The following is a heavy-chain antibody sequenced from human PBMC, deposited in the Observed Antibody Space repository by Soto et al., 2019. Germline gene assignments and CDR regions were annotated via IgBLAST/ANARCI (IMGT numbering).Heavy chain of an antibody. CDR2: ISAYTGNT. V-gene: IGHV1-18*01. J-gene: IGHJ5*02. CDR1: GYTFTNYG. D-gene: IGHD4-17*01. CDR3: ARDRTTVTTLHWFDP. Sequence: QVQLVQSGAEVKKPGASVKVSCKASGYTFTNYGISWVRQAPGQGLEWMGWISAYTGNTNYAQKLQGRVTMTTDTSTSTAYMELRSLRSDDTAVYYCARDRTTVTTLHWFDPWGQGTLVTVSS.